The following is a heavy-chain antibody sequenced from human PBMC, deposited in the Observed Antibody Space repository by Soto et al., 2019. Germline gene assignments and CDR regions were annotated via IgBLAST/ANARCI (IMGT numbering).Heavy chain of an antibody. Sequence: GGSLRLSCAASVFTFSSYEMNWVRQAPGKGLEWVSYIGSSGTTIYYADSVKGRFTISRDNAKNSLYLQMNSLRAEDTAVYYCARVRGPADSWGQGTMVTVAS. D-gene: IGHD3-16*01. J-gene: IGHJ3*02. CDR2: IGSSGTTI. CDR3: ARVRGPADS. V-gene: IGHV3-48*03. CDR1: VFTFSSYE.